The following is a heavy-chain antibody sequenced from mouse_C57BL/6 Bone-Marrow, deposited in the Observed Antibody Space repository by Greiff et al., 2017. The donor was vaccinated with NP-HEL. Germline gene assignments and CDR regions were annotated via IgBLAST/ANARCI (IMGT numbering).Heavy chain of an antibody. CDR1: GYSITSGYY. J-gene: IGHJ4*01. Sequence: ESGPGLVKPSQSLSLTCSVTGYSITSGYYWNWIRQFPGNKLEWMGYISYDGSNNYNPSLKNRISITRDTSKNQFFLKLNSVTTEDTATYYCAREGRLRRGRPYAMDYWGQGTSVTVSS. CDR3: AREGRLRRGRPYAMDY. D-gene: IGHD2-4*01. V-gene: IGHV3-6*01. CDR2: ISYDGSN.